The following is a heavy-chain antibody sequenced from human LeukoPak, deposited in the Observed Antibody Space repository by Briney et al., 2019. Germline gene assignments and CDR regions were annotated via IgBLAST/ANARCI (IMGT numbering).Heavy chain of an antibody. Sequence: SETLSLTCAVSGGSISSGNWWSWVRQPPGKGLEWIGEIYHSGSTNYNPSLKSRVTISVDTSKNQFSLKLSSVTAADTAVYYCARIVYSSGWPTTGYYYYGMDVWGQGTTVTVSS. J-gene: IGHJ6*02. D-gene: IGHD6-19*01. CDR2: IYHSGST. V-gene: IGHV4-4*02. CDR3: ARIVYSSGWPTTGYYYYGMDV. CDR1: GGSISSGNW.